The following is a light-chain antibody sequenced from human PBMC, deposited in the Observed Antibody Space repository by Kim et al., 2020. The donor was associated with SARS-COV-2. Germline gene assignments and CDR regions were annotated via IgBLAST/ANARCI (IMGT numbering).Light chain of an antibody. CDR3: QHYDSPPYT. CDR2: GAV. J-gene: IGKJ2*01. V-gene: IGKV3-20*01. CDR1: QSVRNNY. Sequence: LSPGDRAPLACRASQSVRNNYVVWYQQKPGQAPRPLIYGAVSRAAGIPDRFSGSGSGTDFTLTISGLEPEDSAVYYCQHYDSPPYTFGQGTKLEI.